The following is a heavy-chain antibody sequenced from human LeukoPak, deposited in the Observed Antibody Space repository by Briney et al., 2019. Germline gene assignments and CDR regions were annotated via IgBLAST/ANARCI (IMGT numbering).Heavy chain of an antibody. J-gene: IGHJ3*02. D-gene: IGHD3-10*01. CDR1: GFTFSSYA. CDR2: ISYDGSNK. Sequence: PGGTLRLSCAASGFTFSSYAMHWVRQAPGKGLEGVAVISYDGSNKYYADSVKGRFTISRDNSKNTLYLQMNSLRAEDTAVYYCAGELGDDAFDIWGQGTMVTVSS. V-gene: IGHV3-30*16. CDR3: AGELGDDAFDI.